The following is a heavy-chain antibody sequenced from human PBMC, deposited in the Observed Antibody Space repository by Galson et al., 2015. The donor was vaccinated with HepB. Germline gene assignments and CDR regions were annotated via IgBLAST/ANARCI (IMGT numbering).Heavy chain of an antibody. D-gene: IGHD3-10*01. J-gene: IGHJ5*02. CDR1: GGSFSGYY. V-gene: IGHV4-34*01. CDR3: ARGLRGGSYYIRWFDP. Sequence: SEPLSLTCGVYGGSFSGYYWNWIRQPPGKGLEWIGEINQSGSANYNPSLKSRVTISVDTPKKQFLLKLTSVTAADTAVYYCARGLRGGSYYIRWFDPWGQGTLVTVSS. CDR2: INQSGSA.